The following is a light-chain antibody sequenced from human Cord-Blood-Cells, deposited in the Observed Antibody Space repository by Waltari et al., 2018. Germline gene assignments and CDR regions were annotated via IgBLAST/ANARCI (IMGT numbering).Light chain of an antibody. CDR1: KLGDKY. V-gene: IGLV3-1*01. CDR2: QDS. CDR3: QAWDSSTAWV. Sequence: SHELTQPPSVSVSPGQTASITCSGDKLGDKYACWYQQKPGQSPVLVIYQDSKRPSGIPERFSGSNSGNTATLTISGTQAMDEADYYCQAWDSSTAWVFGGGTKLTVL. J-gene: IGLJ3*02.